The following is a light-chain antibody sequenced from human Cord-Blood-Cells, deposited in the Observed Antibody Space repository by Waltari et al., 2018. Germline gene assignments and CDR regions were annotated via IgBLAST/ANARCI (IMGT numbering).Light chain of an antibody. CDR1: QGISNY. CDR3: QKYNSAPT. J-gene: IGKJ1*01. V-gene: IGKV1-27*01. Sequence: DIQMTQSPSSLSASVGDRVTITCRASQGISNYLAWYQQKPGKVPKLLIYAASTLQSGVPSRFSGSGSGTDFTLTISSLQPEDVATCYCQKYNSAPTFGQGTKVEIK. CDR2: AAS.